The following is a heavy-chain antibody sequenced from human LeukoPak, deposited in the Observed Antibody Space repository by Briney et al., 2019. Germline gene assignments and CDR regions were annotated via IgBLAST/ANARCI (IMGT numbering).Heavy chain of an antibody. Sequence: GGSLRLSCAASGFSFSNHWMIRVRQAPGKGLEWVATINPDGTKKRYVDSVKGRFTISRDNGKNSLYLQMSSLRAEDTAVYYCVRDDRGIAVGSRDHGAQGTLVTVSS. CDR1: GFSFSNHW. CDR3: VRDDRGIAVGSRDH. V-gene: IGHV3-7*03. D-gene: IGHD6-19*01. J-gene: IGHJ4*02. CDR2: INPDGTKK.